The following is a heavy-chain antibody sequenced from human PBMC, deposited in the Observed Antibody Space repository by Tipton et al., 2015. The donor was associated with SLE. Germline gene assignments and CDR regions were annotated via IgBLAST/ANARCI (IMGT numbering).Heavy chain of an antibody. CDR2: IYYSGST. CDR3: ARQGYCSSTSCSPLGV. D-gene: IGHD2-2*01. CDR1: GGSISSYY. Sequence: TLSLTCTVSGGSISSYYWSWIRQTPGKGLEWIGYIYYSGSTNYNPSLKSRVTISVDTSKNQFSLKLSSVTAADTAVYYCARQGYCSSTSCSPLGVWGKGTTVTVSS. V-gene: IGHV4-59*07. J-gene: IGHJ6*04.